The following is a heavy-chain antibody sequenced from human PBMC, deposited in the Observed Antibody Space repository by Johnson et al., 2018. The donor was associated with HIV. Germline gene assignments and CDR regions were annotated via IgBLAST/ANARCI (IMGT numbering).Heavy chain of an antibody. Sequence: QVQLVESGGGLVQRGGSLRLSCAASGFTFSSYAMHWVRQAPGKGLAWVAVLSYDGSNKYYADSVKGRFTISRDNSKTTLYLQMNSLRAEDTAVYYCARAFDPRAFDIWGQGTMVTVSS. J-gene: IGHJ3*02. V-gene: IGHV3-30*04. CDR3: ARAFDPRAFDI. CDR1: GFTFSSYA. D-gene: IGHD2/OR15-2a*01. CDR2: LSYDGSNK.